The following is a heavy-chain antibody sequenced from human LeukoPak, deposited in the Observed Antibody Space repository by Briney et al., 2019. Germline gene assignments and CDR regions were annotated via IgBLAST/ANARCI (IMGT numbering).Heavy chain of an antibody. J-gene: IGHJ4*02. V-gene: IGHV6-1*01. D-gene: IGHD6-13*01. Sequence: SQTLSLTCAISGDSVSSNSAAWNWIRQPPSRGLEWLGRTYYRSKWYNDYAVSVKSRITINPDTSKNQFSLQLNSVTPEDTAVYYCARTLRVADSSSWYYFDYWGQGTLVTVSS. CDR2: TYYRSKWYN. CDR3: ARTLRVADSSSWYYFDY. CDR1: GDSVSSNSAA.